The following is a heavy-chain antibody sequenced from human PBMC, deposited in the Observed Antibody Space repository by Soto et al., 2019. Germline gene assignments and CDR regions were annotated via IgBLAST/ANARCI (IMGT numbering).Heavy chain of an antibody. J-gene: IGHJ5*02. CDR3: VASLAASGLNWLDP. CDR1: GGSISEKY. Sequence: SETLSLTCIVSGGSISEKYWNWVRQPPGKGLEWIGLIFANGHTAYNPSLKSRVTMSVDASKNQFSLRLTSMTAADTAVYYCVASLAASGLNWLDPWGRGTLVTVSS. D-gene: IGHD6-13*01. V-gene: IGHV4-4*07. CDR2: IFANGHT.